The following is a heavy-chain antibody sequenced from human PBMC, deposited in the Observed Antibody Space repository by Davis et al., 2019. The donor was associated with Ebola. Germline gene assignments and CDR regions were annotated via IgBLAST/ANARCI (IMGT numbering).Heavy chain of an antibody. CDR1: GFTFSSYS. Sequence: GESLKISCAASGFTFSSYSMNWVRQAPGKGLEWVSYISSSSTIYYADSVKGRFTISRDNAKNSLYLQMNSLRDEDTAVYYCAALAATFYYYGMDVWGQGTTVTVSS. D-gene: IGHD2-15*01. V-gene: IGHV3-48*02. J-gene: IGHJ6*02. CDR2: ISSSSTI. CDR3: AALAATFYYYGMDV.